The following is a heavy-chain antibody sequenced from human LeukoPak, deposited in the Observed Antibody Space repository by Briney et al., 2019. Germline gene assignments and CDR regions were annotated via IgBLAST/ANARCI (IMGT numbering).Heavy chain of an antibody. CDR3: ARDLGYSSSWGGDY. CDR1: GYTFTGYY. CDR2: INPNSGGT. V-gene: IGHV1-2*02. Sequence: ASVTVSCKASGYTFTGYYMHWVRQAPGQGLEWMGWINPNSGGTNYAQKFQGRVTMTRDTSISTAYMELSRLRSDDTAVYYCARDLGYSSSWGGDYWGQGTLVTVSS. J-gene: IGHJ4*02. D-gene: IGHD6-13*01.